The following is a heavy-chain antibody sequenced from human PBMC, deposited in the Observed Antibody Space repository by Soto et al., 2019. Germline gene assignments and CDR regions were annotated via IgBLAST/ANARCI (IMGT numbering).Heavy chain of an antibody. CDR1: GYSFNTFW. V-gene: IGHV5-51*01. CDR2: IYPEDSDT. J-gene: IGHJ6*02. D-gene: IGHD5-12*01. Sequence: PGESLKISCKGSGYSFNTFWIAWVRQMPGKGLEWMGIIYPEDSDTRYSPSFQGQVTISADKSISTAYLQWSSLKASDTAMYYCARARRDGYNPYYYYYGMDVWGQGTTVTVSS. CDR3: ARARRDGYNPYYYYYGMDV.